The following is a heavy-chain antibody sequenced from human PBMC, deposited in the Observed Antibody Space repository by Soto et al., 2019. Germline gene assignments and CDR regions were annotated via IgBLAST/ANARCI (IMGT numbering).Heavy chain of an antibody. V-gene: IGHV4-39*01. CDR3: ARHHYDYVWGSYRHYYYYGMDV. Sequence: SETLSLTCTVSGGSISSSSYYWGWIRQPPGKGLEWIGSIYYSGSTYYNPSLKSRVTISVDTSKNQFSLKLSSVTAADTAVYYCARHHYDYVWGSYRHYYYYGMDVWGQGTTVTVSS. CDR2: IYYSGST. D-gene: IGHD3-16*02. J-gene: IGHJ6*02. CDR1: GGSISSSSYY.